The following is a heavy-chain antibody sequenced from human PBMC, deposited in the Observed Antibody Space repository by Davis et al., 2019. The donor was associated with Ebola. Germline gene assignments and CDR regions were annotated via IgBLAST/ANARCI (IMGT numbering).Heavy chain of an antibody. V-gene: IGHV3-43*01. D-gene: IGHD5-24*01. Sequence: PAGSLRLSCRVSGFNFNDYIMHWVLQTSGKGLECVCLIRDAGNLYHADPVKGRFTSYRDNSKNSIYLQMDSLTTEDTALYFCAKEMDTIFFDGWGQGTMVTVSS. CDR3: AKEMDTIFFDG. J-gene: IGHJ3*01. CDR1: GFNFNDYI. CDR2: IRDAGNL.